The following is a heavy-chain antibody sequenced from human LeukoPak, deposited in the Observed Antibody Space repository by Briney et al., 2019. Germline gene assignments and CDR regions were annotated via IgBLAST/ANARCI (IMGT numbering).Heavy chain of an antibody. Sequence: PSETLSLTCTVSGGSISSYYWSWLRQPAGKGLEWIGRIYTSGSTNYNPSLKSRVTMSVDTSKNQFSLKLSSVTAADTAVYYCARVRQLVGIYYYYYYMDVWGKGTTVTVSS. CDR3: ARVRQLVGIYYYYYYMDV. CDR2: IYTSGST. D-gene: IGHD6-6*01. J-gene: IGHJ6*03. V-gene: IGHV4-4*07. CDR1: GGSISSYY.